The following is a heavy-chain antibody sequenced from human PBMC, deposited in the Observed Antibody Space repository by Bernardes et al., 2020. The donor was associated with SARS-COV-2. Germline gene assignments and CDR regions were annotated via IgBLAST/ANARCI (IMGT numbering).Heavy chain of an antibody. J-gene: IGHJ4*02. CDR3: AHRYTGSHFDY. V-gene: IGHV2-5*02. Sequence: SGPTLVQPTQTLTLTCTFSGFSLSTTGVGVGWIRQPPGEALEWLALIFWDDDKFYSPSLKTRLSVTKDTAKNQVVLSMTDMDPVDTGTYYCAHRYTGSHFDYWGQGTLVTVSS. D-gene: IGHD1-26*01. CDR2: IFWDDDK. CDR1: GFSLSTTGVG.